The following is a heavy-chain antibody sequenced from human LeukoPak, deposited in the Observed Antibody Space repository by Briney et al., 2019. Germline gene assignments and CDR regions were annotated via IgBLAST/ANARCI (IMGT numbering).Heavy chain of an antibody. D-gene: IGHD1-7*01. CDR1: GGSFSGYY. J-gene: IGHJ6*03. V-gene: IGHV4-34*01. Sequence: SETLSLTCAVYGGSFSGYYWSWIRQPPGKGLEWIGEINHSGSTNYNPSLKSRVTISVDTSKNQFSLKLSSVTAADTAVYYCARGIKLELGYYYYYMDVWGKGTTVTVSS. CDR2: INHSGST. CDR3: ARGIKLELGYYYYYMDV.